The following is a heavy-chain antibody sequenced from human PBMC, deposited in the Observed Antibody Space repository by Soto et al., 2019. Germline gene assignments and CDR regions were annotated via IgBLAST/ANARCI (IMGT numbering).Heavy chain of an antibody. CDR1: GYTFSSYA. CDR3: ARDLGWLQFDY. CDR2: INTGNGNT. Sequence: QVQLVQSEAEEKKPGASVKVSCKASGYTFSSYAMDWVRQAPGQRLEWMGWINTGNGNTKYSQKFQGRVTISRDTSASTAYMELSSLRSEDTAVYYCARDLGWLQFDYWGQGTLVTVSS. D-gene: IGHD5-12*01. J-gene: IGHJ4*02. V-gene: IGHV1-3*05.